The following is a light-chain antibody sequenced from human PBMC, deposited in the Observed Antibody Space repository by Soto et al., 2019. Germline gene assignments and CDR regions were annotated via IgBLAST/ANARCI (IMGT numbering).Light chain of an antibody. CDR1: QSVSSN. J-gene: IGKJ4*01. CDR3: QQYNNWPPP. CDR2: GAS. Sequence: EKVMKHSPATLSVYQGERATLSCRASQSVSSNLAWYQQKPGQAPRLLIYGASTRPTGIPARFSGSGSGTEFTLTISSLQSEDLAVYYCQQYNNWPPPFGGGSKL. V-gene: IGKV3-15*01.